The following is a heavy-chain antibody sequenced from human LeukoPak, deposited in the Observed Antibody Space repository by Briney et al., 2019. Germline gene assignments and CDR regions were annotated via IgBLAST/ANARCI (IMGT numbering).Heavy chain of an antibody. J-gene: IGHJ4*02. D-gene: IGHD4-17*01. CDR2: ISSSGSTI. CDR3: AGDYGDYVLDY. CDR1: RFTFSSYE. Sequence: GGSLRLSCAASRFTFSSYEMNWVRQAPGKGLEWVSYISSSGSTIYYADSVKGRFTISRDNAKNSLHLQMNSLRAEDTAVYYCAGDYGDYVLDYWGQGTLVTVSS. V-gene: IGHV3-48*03.